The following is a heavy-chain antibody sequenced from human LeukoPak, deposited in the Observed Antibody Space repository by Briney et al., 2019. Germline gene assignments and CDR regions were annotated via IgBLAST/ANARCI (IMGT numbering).Heavy chain of an antibody. J-gene: IGHJ4*02. CDR1: GYTFTSYD. Sequence: ASVTVSCKASGYTFTSYDINWVRQAAGQGLEWMGWMNPNSGNTGYAQKFQGRVTMTRNTSISTAYMELSSLRSEDTAVYYCARGPLNFWSGYLALNYFDYWGQGTLVTVSS. CDR2: MNPNSGNT. CDR3: ARGPLNFWSGYLALNYFDY. V-gene: IGHV1-8*01. D-gene: IGHD3-3*01.